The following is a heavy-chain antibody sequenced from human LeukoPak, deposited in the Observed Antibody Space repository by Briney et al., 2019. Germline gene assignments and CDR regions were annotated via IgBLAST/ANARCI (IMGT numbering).Heavy chain of an antibody. D-gene: IGHD6-19*01. J-gene: IGHJ4*02. Sequence: KFGESLKISCKGSGYSFTSYWIGWVRQMPGKGLEWVGIIYPGDSDTRYSPSFQGQVTISADKSISTAYLQWSSLKASDTAMYYCARLGGYSSGWSYYFDYWGQGTLVTVSS. CDR3: ARLGGYSSGWSYYFDY. CDR1: GYSFTSYW. V-gene: IGHV5-51*01. CDR2: IYPGDSDT.